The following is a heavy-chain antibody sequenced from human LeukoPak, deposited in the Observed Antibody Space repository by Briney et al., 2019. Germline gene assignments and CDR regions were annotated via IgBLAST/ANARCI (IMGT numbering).Heavy chain of an antibody. CDR1: GFTFSSYA. CDR3: AKTSYRAFDI. CDR2: ITGSGGST. V-gene: IGHV3-23*01. D-gene: IGHD3-16*02. Sequence: GGSLRLSCAASGFTFSSYAMSWVRQAPGKGLEWVSAITGSGGSTYYADSVKGRFTISRDNSKNTLYLQMHSLRAEDTAVYYCAKTSYRAFDIWGQGTMVTVSS. J-gene: IGHJ3*02.